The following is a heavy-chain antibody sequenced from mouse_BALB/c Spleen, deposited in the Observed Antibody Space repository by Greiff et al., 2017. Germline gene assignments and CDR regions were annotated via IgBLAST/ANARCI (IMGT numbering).Heavy chain of an antibody. Sequence: VQRVESGAELAKPGASVKMSCKASGYTFTSYWMHWVKQRPGQGLEWIGYINPSTGYTEYNQKFKDKATLTADKSSSTAYMQLSSLTSEDSAVYYCARRDLLRKVWFAYWGQGTLVTVSA. V-gene: IGHV1-7*01. J-gene: IGHJ3*01. CDR1: GYTFTSYW. CDR2: INPSTGYT. CDR3: ARRDLLRKVWFAY. D-gene: IGHD1-1*01.